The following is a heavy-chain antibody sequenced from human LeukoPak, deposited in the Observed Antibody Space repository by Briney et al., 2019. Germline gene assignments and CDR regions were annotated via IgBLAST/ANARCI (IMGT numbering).Heavy chain of an antibody. V-gene: IGHV3-23*01. J-gene: IGHJ4*02. Sequence: GGSLRLSCAASGFTFSTYAMSWVRQAPGKGLEWVSAISGSGGSTYYADSVKGRFTISRDNSKNTLYLQMNSLRAEDTAVYYCAIHITFGGVIVYWGQGTLVTVSS. CDR3: AIHITFGGVIVY. CDR1: GFTFSTYA. D-gene: IGHD3-16*02. CDR2: ISGSGGST.